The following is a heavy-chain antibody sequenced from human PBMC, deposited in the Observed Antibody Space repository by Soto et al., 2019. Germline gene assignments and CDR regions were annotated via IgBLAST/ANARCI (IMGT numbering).Heavy chain of an antibody. J-gene: IGHJ4*02. CDR2: ISAYNGNT. D-gene: IGHD3-3*01. V-gene: IGHV1-18*01. CDR3: ARAPIDFWSGRHDY. CDR1: GYTFTSYG. Sequence: GAAVKVSCKASGYTFTSYGISWVRQAPGQGLEWMGWISAYNGNTNYAQKLQGRVTMTTDTSTSTAYMELRSLRSDDTAVYYCARAPIDFWSGRHDYWGQGTLVTVSS.